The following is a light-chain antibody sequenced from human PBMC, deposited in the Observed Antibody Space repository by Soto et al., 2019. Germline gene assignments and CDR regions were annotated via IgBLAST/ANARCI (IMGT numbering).Light chain of an antibody. V-gene: IGLV2-14*01. CDR3: SSYTSSSTLDVV. CDR2: DVS. CDR1: SSDVGGYNY. Sequence: QSVLTQPASVSGSPGQSITISCTGTSSDVGGYNYVSWYQQHPGKAPKLMIYDVSNRPSGVSNRFSGSKSGNTASLTISGLHAEDEAYYYCSSYTSSSTLDVVFGGGTKVTVL. J-gene: IGLJ2*01.